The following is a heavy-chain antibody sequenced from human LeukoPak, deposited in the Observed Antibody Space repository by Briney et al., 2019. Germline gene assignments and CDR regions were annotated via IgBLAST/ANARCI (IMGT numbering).Heavy chain of an antibody. Sequence: GGSLRLSCAASRFTFSNYAMHWVRQAPGKGLEWVAVISYDGSNKYYADSVKGRFTISRDNSKNTLYLQMNSLRAEDTAVYYCAKRPGVTPGVYYFDYWGQGTLVTVSS. CDR2: ISYDGSNK. CDR3: AKRPGVTPGVYYFDY. D-gene: IGHD4-23*01. J-gene: IGHJ4*02. CDR1: RFTFSNYA. V-gene: IGHV3-30-3*02.